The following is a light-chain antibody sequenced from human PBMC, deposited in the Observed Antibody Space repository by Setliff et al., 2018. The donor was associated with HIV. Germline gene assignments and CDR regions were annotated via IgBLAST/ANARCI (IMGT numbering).Light chain of an antibody. CDR1: SSDVGGYNY. CDR2: DVS. Sequence: QSVLSQPRSVSGSPGQSVTISCTGTSSDVGGYNYVSWYQQHPGKAPKLMIYDVSKRPSGVPDRFSGSKSGNSASLNISGLQAEDEADYYCQSFDNSLSAYVFGTGTKVTVL. J-gene: IGLJ1*01. V-gene: IGLV2-11*01. CDR3: QSFDNSLSAYV.